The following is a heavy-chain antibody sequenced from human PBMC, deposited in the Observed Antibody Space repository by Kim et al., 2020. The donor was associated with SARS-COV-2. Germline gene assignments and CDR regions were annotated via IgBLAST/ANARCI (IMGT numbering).Heavy chain of an antibody. CDR1: GYTFTSYG. CDR3: ARLWFGELFYGMDV. Sequence: ASVKVSCKASGYTFTSYGISWVRQAPGQGLEWMGWISAYNGNTNYAQKLRGRVTMTTDTSTSTAYMELRSLRSDDTAVYYCARLWFGELFYGMDVWGQGTTVTVSS. D-gene: IGHD3-10*01. J-gene: IGHJ6*02. V-gene: IGHV1-18*01. CDR2: ISAYNGNT.